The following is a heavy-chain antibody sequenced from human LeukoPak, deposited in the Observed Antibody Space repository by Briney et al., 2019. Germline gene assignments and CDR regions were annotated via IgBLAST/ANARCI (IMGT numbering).Heavy chain of an antibody. D-gene: IGHD3-22*01. CDR1: GDSISSDDYY. CDR3: ARRDYYDSSGYPPYFDY. V-gene: IGHV4-30-4*01. CDR2: IYHNGSA. Sequence: SETLSLTCTVSGDSISSDDYYWSWIRQPPGKGLEWIGYIYHNGSAYYNPSLKSRVTISVDTSKNQFSLKLSSVTAADTAVYYCARRDYYDSSGYPPYFDYWGQGTLVTVSS. J-gene: IGHJ4*02.